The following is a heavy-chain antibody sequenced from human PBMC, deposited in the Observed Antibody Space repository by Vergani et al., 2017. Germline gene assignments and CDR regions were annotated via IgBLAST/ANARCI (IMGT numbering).Heavy chain of an antibody. J-gene: IGHJ4*02. Sequence: EVQLLESGGNLGRPGGSLRLSCAASGFTFSTFGMSWVRKAPGKGLEWVSTISDTDSTSYADFVKGRFIISRDNSKKTVYLQMNNLRVEDTAVYFCARILWFGHFVSPGFDFWCLGTLVTVSS. CDR2: ISDTDST. D-gene: IGHD3-10*01. CDR3: ARILWFGHFVSPGFDF. V-gene: IGHV3-23*01. CDR1: GFTFSTFG.